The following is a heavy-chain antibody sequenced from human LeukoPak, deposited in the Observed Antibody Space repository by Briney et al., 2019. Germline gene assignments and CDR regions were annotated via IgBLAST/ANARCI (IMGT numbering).Heavy chain of an antibody. J-gene: IGHJ4*02. CDR3: AKDIFGYSSSWYDY. V-gene: IGHV3-23*01. D-gene: IGHD6-13*01. Sequence: GGSLRLSCAASGVTFSSYAMSWVRQAPGKGLEWVSAISGSGGSTYYADSVKGRFTISRDNSKNTLYLQMNSLRAEDTAVYYCAKDIFGYSSSWYDYWGQGTLVTVSS. CDR2: ISGSGGST. CDR1: GVTFSSYA.